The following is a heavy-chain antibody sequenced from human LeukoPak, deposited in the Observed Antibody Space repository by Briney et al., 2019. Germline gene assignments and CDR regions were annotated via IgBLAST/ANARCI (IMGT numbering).Heavy chain of an antibody. J-gene: IGHJ6*03. CDR1: GYTFTGYY. Sequence: GASVKVSCKASGYTFTGYYMHWVRQAPGQGLEWMGWINPNSGGANYAQKFQGRVTMTRGTSISTAYMELSRLRSDDTAVYYCASGPKSHYYYYMDVWGKGTTVTVSS. CDR3: ASGPKSHYYYYMDV. V-gene: IGHV1-2*02. CDR2: INPNSGGA.